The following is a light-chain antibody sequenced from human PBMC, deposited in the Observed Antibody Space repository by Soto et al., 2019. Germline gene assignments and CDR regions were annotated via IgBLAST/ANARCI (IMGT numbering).Light chain of an antibody. CDR3: CSYTSRGTWV. CDR2: GVT. CDR1: SSDVGRYNF. Sequence: QSALTQPASVSGSPGQSITISCTGSSSDVGRYNFVSWYRQDPGKAPKLVISGVTNRPSGLSNRFSGSKSGNTASLTISGLQAEDEADYYCCSYTSRGTWVFGGGTKLTVL. J-gene: IGLJ3*02. V-gene: IGLV2-14*01.